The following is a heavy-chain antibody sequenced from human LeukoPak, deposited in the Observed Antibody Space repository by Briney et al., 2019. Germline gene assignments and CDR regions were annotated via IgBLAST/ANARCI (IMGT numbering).Heavy chain of an antibody. CDR3: AREGGDYYDSSGYYYLIAFDY. CDR1: GFTFSSHS. V-gene: IGHV3-21*01. CDR2: ISSSSSYI. Sequence: GGSLRLSCAASGFTFSSHSMNWVRQAPGEGLEWVSSISSSSSYIYYADSVKGRFTISRDNAKNSLYLQMNSLRAEDTAVYYCAREGGDYYDSSGYYYLIAFDYWGQGTLVTVSS. J-gene: IGHJ4*02. D-gene: IGHD3-22*01.